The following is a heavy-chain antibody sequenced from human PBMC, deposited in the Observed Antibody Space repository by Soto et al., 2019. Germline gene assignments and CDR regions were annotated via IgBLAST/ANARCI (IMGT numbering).Heavy chain of an antibody. D-gene: IGHD4-17*01. J-gene: IGHJ4*02. CDR1: GFTVDDYA. V-gene: IGHV3-9*01. CDR2: ISANGDNV. Sequence: GGSLRLSCVASGFTVDDYAMHWVRQAPGKGLEWVSGISANGDNVDYADSVKGRFTVSRDNARNSLFLQMNSLRPEDTALYCCAKDMKWGGMTTIHYFDSWGQGTQVTV. CDR3: AKDMKWGGMTTIHYFDS.